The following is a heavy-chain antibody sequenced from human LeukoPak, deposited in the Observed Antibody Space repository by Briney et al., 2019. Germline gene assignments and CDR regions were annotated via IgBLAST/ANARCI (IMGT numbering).Heavy chain of an antibody. CDR3: ARGQGTIFGVVIGIDY. CDR1: GFTFSSYA. Sequence: GGSLRLSCAASGFTFSSYAMHWVRQAPGKGLEYVSAISSNGGSTYYANSVKGRFTISRDNSKNTLYLQMGSLRAEDMAVYYCARGQGTIFGVVIGIDYWGQGTLVTVSS. CDR2: ISSNGGST. J-gene: IGHJ4*02. D-gene: IGHD3-3*01. V-gene: IGHV3-64*01.